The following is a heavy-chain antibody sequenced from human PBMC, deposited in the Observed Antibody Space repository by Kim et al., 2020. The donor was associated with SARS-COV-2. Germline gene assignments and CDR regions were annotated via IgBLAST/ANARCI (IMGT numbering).Heavy chain of an antibody. CDR1: GGSISSGGYY. D-gene: IGHD3-10*01. CDR3: ARDSHPSYGSGSYYYVAGLDV. J-gene: IGHJ6*02. CDR2: IYYSGST. V-gene: IGHV4-31*03. Sequence: SETLSLTCTVSGGSISSGGYYWSWIRQHPGKGLEWIGYIYYSGSTYYNPSLKSRVTISVDTSKNQFSLKLSSVTAEDTAVYYCARDSHPSYGSGSYYYVAGLDVWGQGTTVTVSS.